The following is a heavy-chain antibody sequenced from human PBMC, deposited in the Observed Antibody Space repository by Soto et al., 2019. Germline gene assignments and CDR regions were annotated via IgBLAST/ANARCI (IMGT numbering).Heavy chain of an antibody. J-gene: IGHJ4*02. CDR1: GYSFTSYW. V-gene: IGHV5-10-1*01. D-gene: IGHD3-10*01. Sequence: GESLKISCKGSGYSFTSYWVTWVRQMPGKGLEWMGRIDPRDSYSSYSPSFQGHVTMSADKSISTAYLQWSSLMASDTAMYYCARTYYSGSGSYYIFDYWGRGTLVTVSS. CDR3: ARTYYSGSGSYYIFDY. CDR2: IDPRDSYS.